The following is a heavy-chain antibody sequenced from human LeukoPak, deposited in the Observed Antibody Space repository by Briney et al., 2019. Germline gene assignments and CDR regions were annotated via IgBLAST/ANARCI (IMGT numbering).Heavy chain of an antibody. V-gene: IGHV4-34*01. Sequence: SETLSLTCAVYGGSFSGYYWSWIRQPPGKGLEWIGEINHSGSTNYNPSLKSRVAISVDTSKNQFSLTLSSVTAADTAVYYCARLAPGGDYGPFYYYYYMDVWGKGTTVTISS. J-gene: IGHJ6*03. CDR1: GGSFSGYY. CDR3: ARLAPGGDYGPFYYYYYMDV. D-gene: IGHD4-17*01. CDR2: INHSGST.